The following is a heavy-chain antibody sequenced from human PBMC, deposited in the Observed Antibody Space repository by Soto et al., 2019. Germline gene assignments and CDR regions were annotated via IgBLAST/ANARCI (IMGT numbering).Heavy chain of an antibody. D-gene: IGHD6-19*01. CDR3: AKANSGWYNWFDP. V-gene: IGHV3-30*18. CDR1: GFTFSSYG. J-gene: IGHJ5*02. CDR2: ISYDGSNK. Sequence: PGGSLRLSCAASGFTFSSYGMHWVRQAPGKGLEWVAVISYDGSNKYYADTVKGRFTISRDNSKNTLYLQMNSLRAEDTAVYYCAKANSGWYNWFDPWGQGTLVTVSS.